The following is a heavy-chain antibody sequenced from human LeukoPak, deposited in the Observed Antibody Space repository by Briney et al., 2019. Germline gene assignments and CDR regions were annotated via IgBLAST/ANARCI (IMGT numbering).Heavy chain of an antibody. CDR2: IKQDGSEK. CDR3: ARDGPFVVVTAEDY. D-gene: IGHD2-21*02. Sequence: GGSLRLPCAASGFTFSSYWMSWVRQAPGKGLEWVANIKQDGSEKYYVDSVKGRFTISRDNAKNSLYLQMNSLRAEDTAVYYCARDGPFVVVTAEDYWGQGTLVTVSS. J-gene: IGHJ4*02. CDR1: GFTFSSYW. V-gene: IGHV3-7*01.